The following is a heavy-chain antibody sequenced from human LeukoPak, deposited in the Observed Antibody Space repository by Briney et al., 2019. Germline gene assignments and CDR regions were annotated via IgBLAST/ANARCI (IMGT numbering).Heavy chain of an antibody. CDR2: FNPHGGIS. V-gene: IGHV1-46*01. CDR3: ARGGGYCSGINCYNDYGMDA. CDR1: GYTFTSYY. D-gene: IGHD6-19*01. Sequence: ASVKVSCKTSGYTFTSYYLHWVPQAPGQGVERVARFNPHGGISINSQKFQGRITVARDTSPTTISMELSSLTSEDTAVYYCARGGGYCSGINCYNDYGMDAWGQGTSVIVSS. J-gene: IGHJ6*02.